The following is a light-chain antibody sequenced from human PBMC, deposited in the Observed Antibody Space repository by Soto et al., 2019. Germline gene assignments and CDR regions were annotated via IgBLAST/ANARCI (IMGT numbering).Light chain of an antibody. V-gene: IGKV3-20*01. CDR2: GTS. CDR3: HPGETSPLFT. Sequence: EIVLTQSPGTLSLSPGERATLSCRASQSVSSIYLAWYQQKPGQPPRLLISGTSRRATGIPDRFSGSGSVSDFTLTISSLQPKDVPVYYCHPGETSPLFTFGPGNKVYIK. J-gene: IGKJ3*01. CDR1: QSVSSIY.